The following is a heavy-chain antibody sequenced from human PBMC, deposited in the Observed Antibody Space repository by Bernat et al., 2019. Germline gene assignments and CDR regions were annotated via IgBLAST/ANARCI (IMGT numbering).Heavy chain of an antibody. CDR2: IYSGGTT. D-gene: IGHD6-19*01. CDR3: ARDPAVAGTFDY. V-gene: IGHV3-53*01. CDR1: GFTVSSNY. J-gene: IGHJ4*02. Sequence: EVQLVESGGGLIQPGGSLRLSCAASGFTVSSNYMGWVRQAPGKGLEWVATIYSGGTTYYADSVKGRFTIARKNSKNTIHLQMNSLRAEDTAVYYCARDPAVAGTFDYWGQGTLVTVSS.